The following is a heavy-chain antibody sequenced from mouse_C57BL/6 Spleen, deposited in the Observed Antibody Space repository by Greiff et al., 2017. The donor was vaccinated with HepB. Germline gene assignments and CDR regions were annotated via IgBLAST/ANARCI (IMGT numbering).Heavy chain of an antibody. CDR3: ARGGYFDY. J-gene: IGHJ2*01. Sequence: VQLQQPGAELVRPGSSVKLSCKASGYTFTSYWMHWVKQRPIQGLEWIGNIDPSDSETHYNQKFKDKATMTVDKSSSTAYMQLSSLTSEDSAVYYCARGGYFDYWGQGTTLTVSS. V-gene: IGHV1-52*01. CDR2: IDPSDSET. CDR1: GYTFTSYW.